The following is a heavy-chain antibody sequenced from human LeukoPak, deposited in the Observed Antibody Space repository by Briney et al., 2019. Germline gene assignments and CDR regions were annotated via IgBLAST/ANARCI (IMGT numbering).Heavy chain of an antibody. D-gene: IGHD3-3*01. CDR3: ASRADYDFWSAPTFDY. CDR2: INHSGST. Sequence: SETLSLTCAVYGGSFSGYYWSWIRQPPGKGLEWIGEINHSGSTNYNPSLKSRVTISVDTSKNQFSLKLSSVTAADTAVYYCASRADYDFWSAPTFDYWGQGTLVTVSS. J-gene: IGHJ4*02. V-gene: IGHV4-34*01. CDR1: GGSFSGYY.